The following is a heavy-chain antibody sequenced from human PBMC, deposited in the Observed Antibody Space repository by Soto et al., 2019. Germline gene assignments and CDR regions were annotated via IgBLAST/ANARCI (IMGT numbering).Heavy chain of an antibody. J-gene: IGHJ4*02. CDR2: IKQDGSEQ. V-gene: IGHV3-7*01. D-gene: IGHD6-13*01. CDR1: GFTFSSYW. Sequence: PGGALRHSCAASGFTFSSYWMHWVRQAPGKGLEWVANIKQDGSEQYYADSVKGRFTISRDNAKNSLYLQMNSLRAEDTAVYHCARTIAAPEAYWGQGTLVTVSS. CDR3: ARTIAAPEAY.